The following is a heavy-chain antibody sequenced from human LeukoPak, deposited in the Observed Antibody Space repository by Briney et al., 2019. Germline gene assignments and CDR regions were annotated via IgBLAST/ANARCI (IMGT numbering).Heavy chain of an antibody. CDR3: ARVTGYMTEDFFDY. CDR2: IYYSGST. CDR1: GGSINSYY. J-gene: IGHJ4*02. V-gene: IGHV4-59*01. Sequence: PSETLSLTCTVSGGSINSYYWSWIRQPPGKGLEWIGYIYYSGSTDYNPSLKSRVTISVDTSRNQFSLRLSSVTAADTAVYYCARVTGYMTEDFFDYWGQGTLVTVSS. D-gene: IGHD6-13*01.